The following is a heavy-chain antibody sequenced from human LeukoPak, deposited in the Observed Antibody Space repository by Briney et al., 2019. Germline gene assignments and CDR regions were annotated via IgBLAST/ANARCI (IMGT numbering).Heavy chain of an antibody. Sequence: PGGSLRLSCAASGFTFSSYWMSWVRQAPGKGLEWVANIKQDGSGKYYVDSVKGRFTISRDNAKNSLYLQMNSLRAEDTAVYYCARDSLSSGYYYKDYWGQGTLVTVSS. J-gene: IGHJ4*02. CDR3: ARDSLSSGYYYKDY. V-gene: IGHV3-7*01. D-gene: IGHD3-22*01. CDR2: IKQDGSGK. CDR1: GFTFSSYW.